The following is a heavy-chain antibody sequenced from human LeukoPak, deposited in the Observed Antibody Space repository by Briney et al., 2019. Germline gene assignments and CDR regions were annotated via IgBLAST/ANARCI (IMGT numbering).Heavy chain of an antibody. CDR1: GFTFSSYS. CDR3: ARDRSGWYDFDY. J-gene: IGHJ4*02. CDR2: ISSSSSYI. Sequence: GGSLRLSCAASGFTFSSYSMNWVRQAPGKGLEWVSSISSSSSYIYHADSVKGRFTISRDNAKNSLYLQMNSLRAEDTAVYYCARDRSGWYDFDYWGQGTLVTVSS. V-gene: IGHV3-21*01. D-gene: IGHD6-19*01.